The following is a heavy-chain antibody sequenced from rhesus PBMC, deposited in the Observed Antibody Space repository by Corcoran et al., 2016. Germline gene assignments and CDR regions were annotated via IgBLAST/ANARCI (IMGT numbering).Heavy chain of an antibody. CDR3: ARGGLGTCDD. J-gene: IGHJ4*01. V-gene: IGHV4S7*01. D-gene: IGHD3-3*01. CDR1: GGSISGGYG. CDR2: SFGSIGST. Sequence: VQLQESGPGLVKPSETLSLTCAVSGGSISGGYGWSWIRQPPGKGREWIGPSFGSIGSTYYNPSLNSRGTISRDTSKNQFALKRSSVTAADTAVYYCARGGLGTCDDWGQGVLVTVSS.